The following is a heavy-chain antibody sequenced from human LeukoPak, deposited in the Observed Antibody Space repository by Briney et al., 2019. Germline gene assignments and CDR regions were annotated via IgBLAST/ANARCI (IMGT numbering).Heavy chain of an antibody. J-gene: IGHJ4*02. V-gene: IGHV3-48*03. CDR1: GFTFSSDE. Sequence: GGSLRLSCLASGFTFSSDEMNWVRQAPGKGLGWVSYISSSGSTIYYADSVKGRFTISRDNAKNSLYLQMNSLRAEDTAVYYCARDWLQLIDYWGQGTLVTVSS. CDR3: ARDWLQLIDY. D-gene: IGHD5-24*01. CDR2: ISSSGSTI.